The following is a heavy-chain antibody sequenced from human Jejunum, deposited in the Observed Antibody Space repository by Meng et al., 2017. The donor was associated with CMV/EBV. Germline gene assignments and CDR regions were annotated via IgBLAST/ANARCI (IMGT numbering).Heavy chain of an antibody. CDR2: ISSGSTVI. Sequence: MTWVRQAPGKGLEWVSFISSGSTVIYYADSVKGRFTISRDNSKNTVHLLMNSLRAEDTAIYYCAKGLQFPFRGRAQKISNYNGMDVWGQGTTVTVSS. J-gene: IGHJ6*02. V-gene: IGHV3-23*03. CDR3: AKGLQFPFRGRAQKISNYNGMDV. D-gene: IGHD1-1*01.